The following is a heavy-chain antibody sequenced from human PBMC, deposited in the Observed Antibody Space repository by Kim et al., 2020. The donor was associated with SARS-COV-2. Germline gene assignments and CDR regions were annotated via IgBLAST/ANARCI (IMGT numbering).Heavy chain of an antibody. CDR1: GFTFDDYA. CDR3: AKDIMNYYGSSGLGALFDY. V-gene: IGHV3-43*02. D-gene: IGHD3-22*01. Sequence: GGSLRLSCAASGFTFDDYAMHWVRQAPGKGLEWVSLISGDGGSTYYADSVKGRFTISRDNSKNSLYLQMNSLRTEDTALYYCAKDIMNYYGSSGLGALFDYWGQGTLVTVSS. CDR2: ISGDGGST. J-gene: IGHJ4*02.